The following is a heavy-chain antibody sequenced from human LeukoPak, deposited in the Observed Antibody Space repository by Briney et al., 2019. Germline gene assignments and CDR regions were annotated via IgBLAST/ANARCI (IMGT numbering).Heavy chain of an antibody. V-gene: IGHV4-30-2*01. J-gene: IGHJ5*02. CDR1: GGSISSGGYS. Sequence: PSQTLSLTCAVSGGSISSGGYSWSWIRQPPGKGLEWIGYINHSGSTNYNPSLKSRATISVDTSKNQFSLKLSSVTAADTAVYYCARGSGWSGHWFDPWGQGTLVTVSS. CDR2: INHSGST. D-gene: IGHD6-19*01. CDR3: ARGSGWSGHWFDP.